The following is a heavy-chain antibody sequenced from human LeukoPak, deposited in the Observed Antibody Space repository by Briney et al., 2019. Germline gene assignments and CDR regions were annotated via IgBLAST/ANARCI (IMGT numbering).Heavy chain of an antibody. J-gene: IGHJ4*02. V-gene: IGHV3-30*02. D-gene: IGHD6-13*01. CDR1: GFTFSSYG. CDR3: ARDPLRRQQQLAPAGY. Sequence: PGGSLRLSCAASGFTFSSYGMHWVRQAPGKGLEWVAFIRYDGSNKYYADSVKGRFTISRDNSKNTLYLQMNSLRAEDTAVYYCARDPLRRQQQLAPAGYWGQGTLVTVSS. CDR2: IRYDGSNK.